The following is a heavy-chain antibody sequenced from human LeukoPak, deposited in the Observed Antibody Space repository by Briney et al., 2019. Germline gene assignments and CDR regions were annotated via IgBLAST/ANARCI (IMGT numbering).Heavy chain of an antibody. Sequence: ASVKVSCKASGYTFTSYYMHWVRQAPGQGLEWMGIINPSGGSTSYAQKFQGRVTMTRDTSTGTVYMELSSLRSEDTAVYYCASGSGSYFSAFQHWGQGTLVTVSS. CDR3: ASGSGSYFSAFQH. CDR2: INPSGGST. CDR1: GYTFTSYY. J-gene: IGHJ1*01. V-gene: IGHV1-46*01. D-gene: IGHD1-26*01.